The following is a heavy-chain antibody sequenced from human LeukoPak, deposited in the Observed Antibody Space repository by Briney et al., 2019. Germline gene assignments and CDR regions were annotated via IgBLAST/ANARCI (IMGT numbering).Heavy chain of an antibody. J-gene: IGHJ4*02. D-gene: IGHD6-13*01. Sequence: PSETLSLTCTVSGGSISSYYWSWIRQPPGKGLEWIGYIYYSGSTNYNPSLKSRVTISVDTSKNQFSLKLSSVTAADTAVYYCARHQQVDRYHDYWGQGTLVTVSS. V-gene: IGHV4-59*08. CDR3: ARHQQVDRYHDY. CDR2: IYYSGST. CDR1: GGSISSYY.